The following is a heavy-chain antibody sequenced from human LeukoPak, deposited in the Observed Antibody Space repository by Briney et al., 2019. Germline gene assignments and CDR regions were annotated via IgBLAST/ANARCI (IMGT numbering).Heavy chain of an antibody. V-gene: IGHV1-2*02. CDR2: INPNIGGT. Sequence: ASVKVSCKASGYTFTDYYIHWVRQAPGQGLEWMGWINPNIGGTNYAQKFQGRVTMTRDTSITTAYMDLSSLTSDDTAVYYCARSNYGGQGAGDNWFDPWGQGTLVTVSS. J-gene: IGHJ5*02. CDR3: ARSNYGGQGAGDNWFDP. CDR1: GYTFTDYY. D-gene: IGHD4/OR15-4a*01.